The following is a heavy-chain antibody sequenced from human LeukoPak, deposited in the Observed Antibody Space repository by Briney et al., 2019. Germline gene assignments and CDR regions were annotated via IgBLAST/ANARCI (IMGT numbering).Heavy chain of an antibody. Sequence: GGSLRLSCAASGFTFNNYAMSWVRQAPGRGLEWVSLVSSSGDKTYYPESVKGRFTISRDNSKNTLYLQMNSLRAEDTAVYYCAHYGRHFASWGQGTLVTVSP. CDR1: GFTFNNYA. CDR3: AHYGRHFAS. D-gene: IGHD4-17*01. V-gene: IGHV3-23*01. CDR2: VSSSGDKT. J-gene: IGHJ4*02.